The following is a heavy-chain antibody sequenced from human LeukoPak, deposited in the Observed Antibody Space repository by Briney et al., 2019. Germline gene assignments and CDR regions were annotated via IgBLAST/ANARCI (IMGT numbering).Heavy chain of an antibody. Sequence: ASVKVSFKASGYTFTRYYMHWVRQAPGQGLEWMGRINPNSGGTNYAQKFQGRGTMTRDTSISTAYMELSRLRSDDTAVYYCARDHGYSYGNSDYWGQGTLVTVSS. D-gene: IGHD5-18*01. CDR3: ARDHGYSYGNSDY. CDR2: INPNSGGT. CDR1: GYTFTRYY. J-gene: IGHJ4*02. V-gene: IGHV1-2*06.